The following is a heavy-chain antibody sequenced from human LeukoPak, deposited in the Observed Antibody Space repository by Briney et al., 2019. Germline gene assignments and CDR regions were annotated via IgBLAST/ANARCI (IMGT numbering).Heavy chain of an antibody. Sequence: SETMSLTCIVDGYSLNSGYHWGWIRQPPGKGVEWGWSIYHSRSTYYNPSLKSRVTISIDTSKNQFSLKLSSVTATDTAVYYCARHYLYDTSGDGTYYFDYWGQGTLVTVSS. V-gene: IGHV4-38-2*02. CDR2: IYHSRST. CDR1: GYSLNSGYH. CDR3: ARHYLYDTSGDGTYYFDY. J-gene: IGHJ4*02. D-gene: IGHD3-22*01.